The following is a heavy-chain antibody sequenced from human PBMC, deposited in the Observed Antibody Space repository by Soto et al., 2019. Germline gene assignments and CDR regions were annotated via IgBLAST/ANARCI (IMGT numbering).Heavy chain of an antibody. CDR2: INPGGIYT. Sequence: GGSLRLSCAASGFTFSSYAMNWVRQAPGKGLEWVSTINPGGIYTYYTDSVKGRFTISRDNSKNTLYLQMNSLRAEDTAIYYCAKGGSSWSRFDYWGQGTLVTFSS. J-gene: IGHJ4*02. CDR3: AKGGSSWSRFDY. V-gene: IGHV3-23*01. D-gene: IGHD6-13*01. CDR1: GFTFSSYA.